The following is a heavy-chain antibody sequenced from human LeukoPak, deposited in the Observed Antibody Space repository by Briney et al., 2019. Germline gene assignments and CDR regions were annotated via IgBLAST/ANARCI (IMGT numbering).Heavy chain of an antibody. CDR1: GFTFSNAW. CDR3: TTADWNDGLDY. CDR2: IKSKTDGGTT. D-gene: IGHD1-1*01. J-gene: IGHJ4*02. Sequence: GGSLRLSCAASGFTFSNAWMSWVRQAPGKGLEWVGRIKSKTDGGTTDYAAPVKGRFTISRDDSKNTLYLQMNSLKTEDTAVYCCTTADWNDGLDYWGQGTLVTVSS. V-gene: IGHV3-15*01.